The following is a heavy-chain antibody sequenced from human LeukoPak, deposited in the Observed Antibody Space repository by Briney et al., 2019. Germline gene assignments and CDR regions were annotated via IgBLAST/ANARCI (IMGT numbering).Heavy chain of an antibody. CDR1: GFTFDDYA. J-gene: IGHJ5*02. CDR3: AKGANDYYDSSGYYSRDNWFDP. D-gene: IGHD3-22*01. CDR2: ISWNSGSI. Sequence: GGSLRLSCAASGFTFDDYAMPWVRQAPGKGLEWVSGISWNSGSIGYADSVKGRFTISRDNAKNSLYLQMNSLRAEDTALYYCAKGANDYYDSSGYYSRDNWFDPWGQGTLVTVSS. V-gene: IGHV3-9*01.